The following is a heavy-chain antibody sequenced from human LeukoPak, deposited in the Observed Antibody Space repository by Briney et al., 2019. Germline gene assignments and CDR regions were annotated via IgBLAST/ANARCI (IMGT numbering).Heavy chain of an antibody. CDR3: AKNTPPLYYDFWSGYPDPGDYYYYYGMDV. D-gene: IGHD3-3*01. Sequence: PLASVKVSCKASGGTFSSYAISWVRQAPGQGLEWMGGIIPIFGTANYAQKFQGRVTITADESTSTAYMELSSLRSEDTAVYYCAKNTPPLYYDFWSGYPDPGDYYYYYGMDVWGQGTTVTVSS. J-gene: IGHJ6*02. V-gene: IGHV1-69*13. CDR2: IIPIFGTA. CDR1: GGTFSSYA.